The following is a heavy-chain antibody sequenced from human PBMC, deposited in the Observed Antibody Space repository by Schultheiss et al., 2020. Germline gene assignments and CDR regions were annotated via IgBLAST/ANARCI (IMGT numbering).Heavy chain of an antibody. D-gene: IGHD2-2*01. J-gene: IGHJ4*02. CDR3: ATLCSSTSCHIDY. CDR1: GDSISSYY. CDR2: IYTSGST. V-gene: IGHV4-4*07. Sequence: SETLSLTCTVFGDSISSYYYSWIRQPAGKGLEWIGRIYTSGSTNYNPSLKSRVTMSVDTSKNQFSLKLSSVTAADTAVYYCATLCSSTSCHIDYWGQGTLVTVSS.